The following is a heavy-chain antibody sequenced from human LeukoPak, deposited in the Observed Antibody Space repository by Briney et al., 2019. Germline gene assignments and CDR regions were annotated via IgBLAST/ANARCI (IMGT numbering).Heavy chain of an antibody. CDR3: AGDRVPGAAAGYFDY. CDR1: GFTFSSYG. V-gene: IGHV3-33*01. CDR2: IWYDGSNK. Sequence: GGSLRLSCAASGFTFSSYGMHWVRQAPGKGLEWVAVIWYDGSNKYYADSVKGRFTISRDNSKNTLYLQMNSLRAEDTAVYYCAGDRVPGAAAGYFDYWGQGTLVTVSS. J-gene: IGHJ4*02. D-gene: IGHD6-13*01.